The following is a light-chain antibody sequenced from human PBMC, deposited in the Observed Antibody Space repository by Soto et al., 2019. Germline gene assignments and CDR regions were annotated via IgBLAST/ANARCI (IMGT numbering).Light chain of an antibody. Sequence: ETVMTQSPATLSVSPGDRATLSCSASQIVSYNLAWYHQKPGQAPRLLIYDASTRATGIPPRCSGSASGPEFTLTISILLSEDVPAYSCQQYTNWPITFGLGTKGGYQ. J-gene: IGKJ3*01. CDR2: DAS. V-gene: IGKV3D-15*01. CDR3: QQYTNWPIT. CDR1: QIVSYN.